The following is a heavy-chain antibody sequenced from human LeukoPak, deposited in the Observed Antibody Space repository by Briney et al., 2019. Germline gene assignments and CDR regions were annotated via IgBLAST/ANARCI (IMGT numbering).Heavy chain of an antibody. CDR2: IYYSGST. D-gene: IGHD3-3*01. Sequence: PSETLSLTCTVSGGSISSSSYYWGWIRQPPGKGLEQIGSIYYSGSTYYNPSLKSRVTISVDTSKNQFSLKLSSVTAADTAVYYCARHSRGGIFGFDYWGQGTLVTVSS. CDR1: GGSISSSSYY. J-gene: IGHJ4*02. V-gene: IGHV4-39*01. CDR3: ARHSRGGIFGFDY.